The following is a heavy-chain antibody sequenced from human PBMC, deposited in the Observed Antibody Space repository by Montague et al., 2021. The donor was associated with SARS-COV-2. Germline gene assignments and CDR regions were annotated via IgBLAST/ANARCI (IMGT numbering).Heavy chain of an antibody. CDR3: ARGKRRTNRPNIVLRTASQRPFDY. J-gene: IGHJ4*02. CDR2: IYDSGRS. CDR1: GGSFSGYS. Sequence: SETLSLTCAVYGGSFSGYSWSWIRQPPGKGLEWIGEIYDSGRSNXXPTLKSRVTMSVDTAKNQFSLRLSSVTPADTAMYYCARGKRRTNRPNIVLRTASQRPFDYWGQGALVTVSS. V-gene: IGHV4-34*01. D-gene: IGHD2-21*02.